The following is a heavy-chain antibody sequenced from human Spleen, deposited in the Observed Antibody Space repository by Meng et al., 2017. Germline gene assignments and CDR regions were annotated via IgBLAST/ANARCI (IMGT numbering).Heavy chain of an antibody. D-gene: IGHD5-24*01. CDR3: ATTSRQSDDPYFDY. CDR2: IYQSGST. J-gene: IGHJ4*02. V-gene: IGHV4-38-2*01. Sequence: SETLSLTCAVFDYSISSGYYWGWIRQPPGKGLEWIGSIYQSGSTYYNPSLNSRVTISLDTSNNHFSLKLTSVTAADTAVYYCATTSRQSDDPYFDYWGQGTLVTVSS. CDR1: DYSISSGYY.